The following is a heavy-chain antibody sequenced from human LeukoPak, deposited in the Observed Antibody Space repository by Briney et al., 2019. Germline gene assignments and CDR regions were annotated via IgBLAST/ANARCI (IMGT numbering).Heavy chain of an antibody. CDR1: GGSISSSSYS. Sequence: SETLSLTCTVSGGSISSSSYSWGWIRQPPGKGLEWIGSVYYSGCTYYNPSLKSRVTISVDTSKNQFSLKLSSVTAADTAVYYCARHNLFWGIAARQRNYYGMDVWGQGTTVTVSS. J-gene: IGHJ6*02. D-gene: IGHD6-6*01. CDR2: VYYSGCT. CDR3: ARHNLFWGIAARQRNYYGMDV. V-gene: IGHV4-39*01.